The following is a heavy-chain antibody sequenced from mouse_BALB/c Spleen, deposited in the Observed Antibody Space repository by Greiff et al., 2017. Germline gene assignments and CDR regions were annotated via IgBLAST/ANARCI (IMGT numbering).Heavy chain of an antibody. CDR2: IWAGGST. D-gene: IGHD1-2*01. V-gene: IGHV2-9*02. CDR3: AREERFSARDAMDY. J-gene: IGHJ4*01. CDR1: GFSLTSYG. Sequence: VKLQESGPGLVAPSQSLSITCTVSGFSLTSYGVHWVRQPPGKGLEWLGVIWAGGSTNYNSALMSRLSISKDNSKSQVFLKMNSLQTDDTAMYYCAREERFSARDAMDYWGQGTSVTVSS.